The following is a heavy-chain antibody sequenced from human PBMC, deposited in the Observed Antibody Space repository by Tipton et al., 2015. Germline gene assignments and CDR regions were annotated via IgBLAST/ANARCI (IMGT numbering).Heavy chain of an antibody. CDR1: AYSISTDYY. V-gene: IGHV4-38-2*01. J-gene: IGHJ4*02. CDR3: ARARGRHGGLFDS. Sequence: TLSLTCAVSAYSISTDYYWVWIRQPPGKGLEWIGYIQYSGGTNYNPSLESRVSISVDTSKTQFSLEMRSVTATDTAVYYCARARGRHGGLFDSWGQGTLVTVSS. D-gene: IGHD4-23*01. CDR2: IQYSGGT.